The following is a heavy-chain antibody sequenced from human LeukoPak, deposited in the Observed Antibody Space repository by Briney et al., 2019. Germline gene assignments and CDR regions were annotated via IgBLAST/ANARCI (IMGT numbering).Heavy chain of an antibody. CDR2: IYHSGNS. D-gene: IGHD2-21*02. CDR1: GGSISRGGYH. CDR3: ARRRGVTSHHDY. V-gene: IGHV4-31*03. Sequence: SETLSLTCTVSGGSISRGGYHWDWIRQRPGQGLEWIGCIYHSGNSAYNPSLESRFTISIDTSKNQVSLKLSSVTAADTAMYYCARRRGVTSHHDYWGQGTLVTVSS. J-gene: IGHJ4*02.